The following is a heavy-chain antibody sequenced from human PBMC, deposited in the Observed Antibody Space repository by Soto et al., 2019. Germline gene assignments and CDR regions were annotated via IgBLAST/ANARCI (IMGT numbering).Heavy chain of an antibody. CDR1: GFTFSDYY. J-gene: IGHJ4*02. V-gene: IGHV3-11*01. CDR2: ISNSGRTL. D-gene: IGHD6-6*01. CDR3: ARDLVAVSGGVYSSSSGGYFFDF. Sequence: QVQLVESGGGLVKPGGSLRLSCAASGFTFSDYYMSWIRQAPGKGLEWVSYISNSGRTLYYADSMKGRFTISRDNAKNSLALQMNGLKSEDTAVSYCARDLVAVSGGVYSSSSGGYFFDFWGQGTLVTVSS.